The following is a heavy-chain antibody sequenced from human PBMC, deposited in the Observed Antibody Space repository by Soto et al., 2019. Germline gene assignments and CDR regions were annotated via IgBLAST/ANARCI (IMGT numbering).Heavy chain of an antibody. J-gene: IGHJ4*02. D-gene: IGHD5-18*01. Sequence: QVQLVESGGGVVQPGRSRRLSCAASGFTFSSYGMHWVRQAPGKGLEWVAVIWYDGSNKYYADSVKGRFTISRDNSKNTLYLQMNSLRAEDTAVYYCARDTDTAIDYWGQGTLVTVSS. CDR2: IWYDGSNK. CDR3: ARDTDTAIDY. CDR1: GFTFSSYG. V-gene: IGHV3-33*01.